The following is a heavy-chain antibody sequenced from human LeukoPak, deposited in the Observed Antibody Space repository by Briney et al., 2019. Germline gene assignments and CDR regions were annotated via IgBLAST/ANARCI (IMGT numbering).Heavy chain of an antibody. V-gene: IGHV3-23*01. D-gene: IGHD6-6*01. J-gene: IGHJ4*02. CDR3: AKDGWGSSSFD. CDR1: GFTFASYA. Sequence: PGGSLRLSCAASGFTFASYAMTWVRQAPGKGLEWFSAISGSGGSTYYADSVKGRFTISRDNYKNTLYLQMNSLRAEDTAVYYCAKDGWGSSSFDWGQGTLVTVSS. CDR2: ISGSGGST.